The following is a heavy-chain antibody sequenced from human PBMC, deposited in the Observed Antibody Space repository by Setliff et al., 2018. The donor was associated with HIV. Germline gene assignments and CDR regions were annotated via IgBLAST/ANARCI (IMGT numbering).Heavy chain of an antibody. D-gene: IGHD1-26*01. CDR3: ARSTVGAGASFP. J-gene: IGHJ5*02. V-gene: IGHV4-59*11. Sequence: SETLSLTCTVSGDSINTHYWSWIRQPPGKGLEWIGCISHSGNTNFNPSLNSRVTISLDTSKNQFSLRLTSLTAADTAIYYCARSTVGAGASFPWGRGTLVTVSS. CDR1: GDSINTHY. CDR2: ISHSGNT.